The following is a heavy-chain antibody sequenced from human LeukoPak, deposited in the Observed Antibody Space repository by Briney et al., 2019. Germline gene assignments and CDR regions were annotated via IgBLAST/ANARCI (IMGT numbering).Heavy chain of an antibody. V-gene: IGHV5-10-1*01. CDR2: IDPSDSYT. CDR3: ARQYCSGGSCYPNWFDP. D-gene: IGHD2-15*01. Sequence: GESLKISRKGSGYSFTSYWISWVRQMPGKGLEWMGRIDPSDSYTNYSPSFQGHVTISADKSISTAYLQWSSLKASDTAMYYCARQYCSGGSCYPNWFDPWGQGTLVTVSS. CDR1: GYSFTSYW. J-gene: IGHJ5*02.